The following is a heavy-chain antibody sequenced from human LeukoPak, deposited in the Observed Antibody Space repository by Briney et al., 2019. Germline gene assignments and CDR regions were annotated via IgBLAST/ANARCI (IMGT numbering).Heavy chain of an antibody. CDR2: IKQDGSEK. CDR1: GFTFSSYT. V-gene: IGHV3-7*03. J-gene: IGHJ4*02. CDR3: AKDGALTGSGIFDY. Sequence: GGSLRLSCAASGFTFSSYTMNWVRQAPGKGLEWVANIKQDGSEKWYVDSVKGRFTISRDNAKNSLYLQMNSLRAEDTALYYCAKDGALTGSGIFDYWGQGTLVTVSS. D-gene: IGHD3-9*01.